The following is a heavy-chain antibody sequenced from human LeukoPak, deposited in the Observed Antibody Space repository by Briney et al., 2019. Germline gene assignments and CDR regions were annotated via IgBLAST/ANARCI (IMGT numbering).Heavy chain of an antibody. J-gene: IGHJ4*02. D-gene: IGHD2-2*02. CDR2: IIPIFGTA. CDR1: GGTFSSYA. V-gene: IGHV1-69*13. CDR3: ARDLLGAHLGYCSSTSCYTLDY. Sequence: SVKVSCKASGGTFSSYAISRVRQAPGQGLEWMGGIIPIFGTANYAQKFQGRVTITADESTSTAYMELSSLRSEDTAVYYCARDLLGAHLGYCSSTSCYTLDYWGQGTLVTVSS.